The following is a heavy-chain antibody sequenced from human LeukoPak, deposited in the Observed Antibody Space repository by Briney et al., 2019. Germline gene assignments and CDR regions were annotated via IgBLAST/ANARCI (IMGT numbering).Heavy chain of an antibody. J-gene: IGHJ4*02. CDR1: GFTFSDFS. Sequence: PGGSLTLSCAASGFTFSDFSLNWVRQAPGKGPEWVSCISGDSHYIYYADSVKGRSTVSRDNAQHSLYLHMNSLRVEDTAVYYCARGPFSSTWSEFDCWGQGTLVTVSS. V-gene: IGHV3-21*06. CDR2: ISGDSHYI. D-gene: IGHD6-13*01. CDR3: ARGPFSSTWSEFDC.